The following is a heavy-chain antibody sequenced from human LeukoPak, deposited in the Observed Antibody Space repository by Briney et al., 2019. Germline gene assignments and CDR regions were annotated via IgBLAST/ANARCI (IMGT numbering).Heavy chain of an antibody. Sequence: ASVKVSCKASGYTFTSYDINWVRQATGQGLEWMGWMSPNSGNTGYAQKFQGRVTMTRNTSISTAYMELSSLRSEDTAVYYCARGDSSWWNYYYYYGMDVWGQGTTVTVSS. V-gene: IGHV1-8*01. J-gene: IGHJ6*02. D-gene: IGHD6-13*01. CDR2: MSPNSGNT. CDR1: GYTFTSYD. CDR3: ARGDSSWWNYYYYYGMDV.